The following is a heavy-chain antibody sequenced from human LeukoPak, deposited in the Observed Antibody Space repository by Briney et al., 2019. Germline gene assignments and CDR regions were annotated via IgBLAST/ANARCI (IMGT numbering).Heavy chain of an antibody. CDR3: ARGGVSKIDP. CDR1: GESFSAYY. CDR2: INHSGST. Sequence: SETLSLTCAVYGESFSAYYWSWIRQPPGKGLEWIGEINHSGSTNYNPSLKSRVTISVDTSKNQFSLKLSSVTAADTAVYYCARGGVSKIDPWGQGTLVTVSS. D-gene: IGHD6-13*01. J-gene: IGHJ5*02. V-gene: IGHV4-34*01.